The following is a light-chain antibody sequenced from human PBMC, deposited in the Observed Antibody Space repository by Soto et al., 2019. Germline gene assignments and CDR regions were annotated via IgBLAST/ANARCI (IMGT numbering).Light chain of an antibody. Sequence: QMTQSPSSLSASVGEKIIITCRASREVGSDVSWYQQKPGQAPKLLIYAASNLYTGVPSRFSGSRSGTEFTLTISSLHPEDFASYYCLQDYGDSWTFGQGTKVEIE. J-gene: IGKJ1*01. CDR2: AAS. CDR1: REVGSD. V-gene: IGKV1-6*01. CDR3: LQDYGDSWT.